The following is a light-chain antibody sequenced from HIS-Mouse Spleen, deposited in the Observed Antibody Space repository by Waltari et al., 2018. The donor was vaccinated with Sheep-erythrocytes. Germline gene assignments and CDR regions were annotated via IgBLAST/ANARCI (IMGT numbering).Light chain of an antibody. CDR3: QVWDSSSDHYV. CDR2: DDS. J-gene: IGLJ1*01. V-gene: IGLV3-21*02. CDR1: HIGSHS. Sequence: SYVLTQPPSVSVAPGQTARITCGGNHIGSHSVHWYQQKPGQAPVLVVYDDSDRPSGIPERFSGSNSGNTATLTISRVEAGDEADYYCQVWDSSSDHYVFGTGTKVTVL.